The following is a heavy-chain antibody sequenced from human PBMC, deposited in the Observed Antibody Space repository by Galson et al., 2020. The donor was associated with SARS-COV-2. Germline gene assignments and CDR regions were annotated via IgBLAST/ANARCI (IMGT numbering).Heavy chain of an antibody. Sequence: GGSLRLSCAASGFMLGDHYMSWVRQAPGKGMEWLSYITGSGSHRNYADSVQGRFTISRDNAKNSLFLQMNSLRAEDTAIYYCVRDRYGGDYWGQGTLVTVSS. CDR3: VRDRYGGDY. D-gene: IGHD1-26*01. CDR1: GFMLGDHY. CDR2: ITGSGSHR. V-gene: IGHV3-11*05. J-gene: IGHJ4*02.